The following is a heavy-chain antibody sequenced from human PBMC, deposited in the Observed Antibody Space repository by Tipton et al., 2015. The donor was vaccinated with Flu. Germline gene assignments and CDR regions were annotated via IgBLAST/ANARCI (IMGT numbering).Heavy chain of an antibody. V-gene: IGHV3-48*03. Sequence: SLRLSCLALGFSFRDQEMNWVRQTPNKGLEWISYISSSGTTTYYADSVRGRFTISRDNARNSLFLQLDSLRVEDTGVYYCARAGYSPLNWFPLWGQGTLVTVSS. CDR1: GFSFRDQE. CDR2: ISSSGTTT. J-gene: IGHJ4*02. CDR3: ARAGYSPLNWFPL. D-gene: IGHD5-18*01.